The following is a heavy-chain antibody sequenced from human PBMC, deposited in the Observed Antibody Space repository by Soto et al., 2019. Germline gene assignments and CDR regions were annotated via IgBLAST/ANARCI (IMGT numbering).Heavy chain of an antibody. J-gene: IGHJ3*02. D-gene: IGHD4-17*01. CDR2: ISAYNGNT. CDR1: GYTFTSYG. CDR3: ARGYGDYVDYAFDI. V-gene: IGHV1-18*01. Sequence: ASVKVSCKASGYTFTSYGISWVRQAPGQGLEWMGWISAYNGNTNYAQKLQGRVTMTTDTSTSTAYMELSSVTAADTAVYYCARGYGDYVDYAFDIWGQGTMVTVSS.